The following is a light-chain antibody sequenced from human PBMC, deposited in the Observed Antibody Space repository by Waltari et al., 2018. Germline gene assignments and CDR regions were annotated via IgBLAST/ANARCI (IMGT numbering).Light chain of an antibody. J-gene: IGKJ2*02. Sequence: DIVMTQSPDSLAVSLGERATINCKSSRSVLDQPNNKNYLAWYQQKPGQPPKLLIYWASTRESGVPDRFSGSGSVTDFTLTISSLQAEDVAIYYCQQYATTPRTFGQGTKLEIK. CDR2: WAS. V-gene: IGKV4-1*01. CDR3: QQYATTPRT. CDR1: RSVLDQPNNKNY.